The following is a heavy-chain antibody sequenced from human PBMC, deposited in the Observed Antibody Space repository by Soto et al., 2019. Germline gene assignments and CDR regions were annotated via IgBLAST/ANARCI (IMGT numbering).Heavy chain of an antibody. D-gene: IGHD6-13*01. CDR2: ISYDGSKI. CDR3: ARDKFSSSWDHFDY. V-gene: IGHV3-30-3*01. J-gene: IGHJ4*02. Sequence: PGGSLRLSCAAAGFTLSNYAMHWVRQPPGKGLEWVALISYDGSKIYYADSVKGRFTISRDNSKNTLYLQMDSRSAEDTATYYCARDKFSSSWDHFDYWGQGTLVTVSS. CDR1: GFTLSNYA.